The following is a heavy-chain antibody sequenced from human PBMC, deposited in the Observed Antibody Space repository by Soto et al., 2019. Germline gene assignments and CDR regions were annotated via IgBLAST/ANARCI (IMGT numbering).Heavy chain of an antibody. CDR2: MYNSGKS. CDR3: ARDPLGYSSSHFFDQ. V-gene: IGHV4-4*07. D-gene: IGHD6-6*01. J-gene: IGHJ4*02. CDR1: GDSITMFY. Sequence: PSETLSLTCTVSGDSITMFYWNWIREPAGKGLEWIGRMYNSGKSNYNPSLKSRVTMSVDTSKNQFSLRLSSVTAADTAVYFCARDPLGYSSSHFFDQWGQATLVTVSA.